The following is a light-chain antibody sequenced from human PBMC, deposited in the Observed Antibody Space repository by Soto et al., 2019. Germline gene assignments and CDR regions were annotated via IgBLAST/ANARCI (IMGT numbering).Light chain of an antibody. Sequence: EVVMTQSPATLSVSPGERATLSCRASQSVSINLAWYQQKPGQAPRLLIFGASTRATGIPARFSGSGSGTGFTLTISSLQSEDFAVYYCHQYNNWPPWTFGQGTKVEIK. CDR1: QSVSIN. CDR2: GAS. CDR3: HQYNNWPPWT. V-gene: IGKV3-15*01. J-gene: IGKJ1*01.